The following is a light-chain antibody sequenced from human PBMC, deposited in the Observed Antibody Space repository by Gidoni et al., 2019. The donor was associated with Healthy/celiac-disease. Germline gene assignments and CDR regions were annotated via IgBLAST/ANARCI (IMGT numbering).Light chain of an antibody. CDR2: AAS. J-gene: IGKJ1*01. V-gene: IGKV1-39*01. Sequence: EIQMTQSPSSLSASVGDRVTITCRASQSISSYLNWYQQKPWKAPKLMIYAASSLQSGVPSRFSVRGSGTDFTLTISSLQPEDFATYYCQQCYSTPWTFGQXTRVEIK. CDR1: QSISSY. CDR3: QQCYSTPWT.